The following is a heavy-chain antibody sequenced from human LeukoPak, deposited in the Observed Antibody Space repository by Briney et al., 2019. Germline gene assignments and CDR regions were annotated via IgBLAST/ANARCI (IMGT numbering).Heavy chain of an antibody. V-gene: IGHV4-38-2*02. J-gene: IGHJ4*02. Sequence: SETLSLTCTVSGYSISSGYYWGWIRQPPGKGLEWIGSIYHSGSTYYNPPLKSRVTISVDTSKNQFSLKLSSVTAADTAVYYCARGVGAKYYFDYWGQGTLVTVSS. CDR3: ARGVGAKYYFDY. D-gene: IGHD1-26*01. CDR1: GYSISSGYY. CDR2: IYHSGST.